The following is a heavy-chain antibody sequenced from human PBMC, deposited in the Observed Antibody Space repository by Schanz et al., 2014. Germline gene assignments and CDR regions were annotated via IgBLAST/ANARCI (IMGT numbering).Heavy chain of an antibody. CDR2: ITYNGGTI. CDR1: GITFSSHS. CDR3: VRERTNYGGNSYFFDH. J-gene: IGHJ4*02. V-gene: IGHV3-48*04. D-gene: IGHD2-21*02. Sequence: EVQLLESGGGVVQPGRSLRLSCAASGITFSSHSFNWVRQAPGKGLEWISYITYNGGTIYYADSVKGRFTVSRDNAKNSVYLQMNGLRVEDTAVYYCVRERTNYGGNSYFFDHWGQGTLVTVSS.